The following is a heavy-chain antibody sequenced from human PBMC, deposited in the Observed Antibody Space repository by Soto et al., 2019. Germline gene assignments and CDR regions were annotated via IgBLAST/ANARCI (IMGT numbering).Heavy chain of an antibody. Sequence: QVQLVESGGGVVQPGRSLRLSCAASGFTFSSYGMHWVRQAPGKGLEWVAVIWYDGSNKYYADSVKGRFTISRDNSKNTLYLQMNSLRAEDTAVYYCARDNKGGDFWSADTVGYYGMDVWGQGTTVTVSS. J-gene: IGHJ6*02. V-gene: IGHV3-33*01. CDR3: ARDNKGGDFWSADTVGYYGMDV. D-gene: IGHD3-3*01. CDR2: IWYDGSNK. CDR1: GFTFSSYG.